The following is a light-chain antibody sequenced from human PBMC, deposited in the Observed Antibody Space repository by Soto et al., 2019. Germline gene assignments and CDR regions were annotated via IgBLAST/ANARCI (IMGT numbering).Light chain of an antibody. CDR3: SSCTLNTTRV. J-gene: IGLJ3*02. CDR1: TSDIGSYNF. CDR2: EVT. Sequence: QSVLTQPASVSGSPGQTITISCAGTTSDIGSYNFVSWYQQHPGTAPKLIIYEVTNRPLGISSRFSGSRSGNTASLTISGLRTEVEAHYYFSSCTLNTTRVFGGGTKLTVL. V-gene: IGLV2-14*03.